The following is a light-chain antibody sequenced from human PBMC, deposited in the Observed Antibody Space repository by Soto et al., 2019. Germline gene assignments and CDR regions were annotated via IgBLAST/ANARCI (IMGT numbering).Light chain of an antibody. CDR1: QSVSSN. Sequence: EIVMTQSPATLSVSPGERATLSCWASQSVSSNLAWYQQKPGQAPRLLIYGASTRATGIPARFSGSGSGTEFTLTISSLQSEDFAVYYCQQYNNWPPKTFGQGTKVEIK. V-gene: IGKV3-15*01. J-gene: IGKJ1*01. CDR2: GAS. CDR3: QQYNNWPPKT.